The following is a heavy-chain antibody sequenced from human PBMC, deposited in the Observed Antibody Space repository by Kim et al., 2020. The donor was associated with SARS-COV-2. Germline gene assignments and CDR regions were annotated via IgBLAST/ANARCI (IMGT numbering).Heavy chain of an antibody. V-gene: IGHV3-23*01. CDR3: AREFRLRSSSRSVDY. D-gene: IGHD6-6*01. Sequence: TGSVKGRFAISRDTSRNPLSLQMNSLTAEDTAVYYCAREFRLRSSSRSVDYWGQGTLVTVSS. J-gene: IGHJ4*02.